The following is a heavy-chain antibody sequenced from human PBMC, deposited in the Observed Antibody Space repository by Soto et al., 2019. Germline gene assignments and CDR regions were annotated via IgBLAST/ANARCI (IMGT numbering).Heavy chain of an antibody. CDR3: SRCIQQDYYYGMDC. CDR2: ISADNGNT. V-gene: IGHV1-18*01. D-gene: IGHD5-18*01. CDR1: GYTFYSHS. Sequence: GASVKVSCKASGYTFYSHSISWVRQAPGQGLEWMGRISADNGNTKYAQKFRGRVTMTTDTSTSTVYMELRNLRSDDTAVYYCSRCIQQDYYYGMDCWGQGTKVTVSS. J-gene: IGHJ6*02.